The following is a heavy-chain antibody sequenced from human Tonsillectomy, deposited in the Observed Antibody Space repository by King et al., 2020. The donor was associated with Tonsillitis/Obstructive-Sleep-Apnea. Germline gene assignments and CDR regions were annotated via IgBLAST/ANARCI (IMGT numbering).Heavy chain of an antibody. J-gene: IGHJ2*01. CDR3: VRVPNYDFWSGYSFDWYFDL. Sequence: QLMQSGAEVKKPGSSVKVSCKASGDTFSSYGVSWVRQAPGQGLEWMGGIIPILGIANYAQKFRGRVTITADKSTSTAYMEVSSLRSEDTAVYYCVRVPNYDFWSGYSFDWYFDLWGRGTLVTVSS. CDR2: IIPILGIA. D-gene: IGHD3-3*01. CDR1: GDTFSSYG. V-gene: IGHV1-69*10.